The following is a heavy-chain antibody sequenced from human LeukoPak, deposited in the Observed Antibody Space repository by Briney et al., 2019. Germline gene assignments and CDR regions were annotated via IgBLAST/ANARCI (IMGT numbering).Heavy chain of an antibody. CDR1: GGSFSGYY. D-gene: IGHD6-13*01. CDR3: ARGRKQQLVRWFDP. V-gene: IGHV4-34*01. J-gene: IGHJ5*02. CDR2: INHSGST. Sequence: SETLSLTCAVYGGSFSGYYWSWIRQPPGKGLEWIGEINHSGSTNYNPSLKSRVTISVDTSKNQFSLKLGSVTAADTAVYYCARGRKQQLVRWFDPWGQGTLVTVSS.